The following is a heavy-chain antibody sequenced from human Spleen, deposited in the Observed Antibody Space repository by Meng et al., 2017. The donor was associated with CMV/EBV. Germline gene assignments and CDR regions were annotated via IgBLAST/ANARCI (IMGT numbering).Heavy chain of an antibody. J-gene: IGHJ4*02. CDR1: GFTFSSYA. D-gene: IGHD2-2*01. V-gene: IGHV3-30-3*01. Sequence: GESLKISCAASGFTFSSYAMHWVRQAPGKGLEWVAVISYDGSNKYYADSVKGRFTISRDNSKNTLYLQMNSLRAEDTAVYYCARAGGDYCSSTSCYPPYYFDYWGQGTLVTVSS. CDR3: ARAGGDYCSSTSCYPPYYFDY. CDR2: ISYDGSNK.